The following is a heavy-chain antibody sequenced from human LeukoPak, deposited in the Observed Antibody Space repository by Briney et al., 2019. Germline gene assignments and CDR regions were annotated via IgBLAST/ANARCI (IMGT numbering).Heavy chain of an antibody. CDR1: GGSFRGHY. D-gene: IGHD3-3*01. CDR2: IYHTGST. CDR3: ARDDFGVAVEGG. J-gene: IGHJ6*04. Sequence: QPSETLSLACSVYGGSFRGHYWSWIRQSPEKGLEWIGQIYHTGSTNYKPSLASRVTISLDISKSQFYLKLTSVTAADTAVYYCARDDFGVAVEGGWSIGTTVTVSS. V-gene: IGHV4-34*01.